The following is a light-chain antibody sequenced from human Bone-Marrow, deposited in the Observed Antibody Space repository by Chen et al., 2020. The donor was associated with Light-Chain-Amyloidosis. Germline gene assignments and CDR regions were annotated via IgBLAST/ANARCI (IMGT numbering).Light chain of an antibody. CDR1: QTISSNY. CDR3: QQYGTSPLT. J-gene: IGKJ4*01. Sequence: EIVLTQSPGTLSLSPGEGANLSCRASQTISSNYLSWYQQKFGQSPRLLMYGSSSRATGIPDRFTGSWSGTDFTLAINRLDPEDFAMYYCQQYGTSPLTFGGGTKVEIK. CDR2: GSS. V-gene: IGKV3-20*01.